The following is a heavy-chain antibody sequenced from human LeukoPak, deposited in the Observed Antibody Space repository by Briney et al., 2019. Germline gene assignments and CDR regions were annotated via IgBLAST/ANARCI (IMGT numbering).Heavy chain of an antibody. V-gene: IGHV4-59*01. CDR2: IYYSGST. Sequence: PSETLSLTCTVSGGSISSYYWSWIRQPPGKGLEWIGYIYYSGSTNYNPSLKSRVTISVDTSKNQFSLKLSSVTAADTAVYYCARASITSGAFDIWGQGTMVTVSS. CDR3: ARASITSGAFDI. CDR1: GGSISSYY. D-gene: IGHD3-10*01. J-gene: IGHJ3*02.